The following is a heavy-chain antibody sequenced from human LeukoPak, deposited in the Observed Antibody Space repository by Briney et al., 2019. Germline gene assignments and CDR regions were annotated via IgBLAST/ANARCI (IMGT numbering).Heavy chain of an antibody. D-gene: IGHD4-23*01. J-gene: IGHJ3*02. CDR3: ARDNSGGFGDHVYAYDI. CDR1: GFTFSAYS. Sequence: GGSLRLSCAASGFTFSAYSMNWVRQAPGKGLEWVSHISSGGAPIFYADSVKGRFTISGDNGQNSLYLQMNSLRDGDTAMYYCARDNSGGFGDHVYAYDIWGQGTMVTVSS. CDR2: ISSGGAPI. V-gene: IGHV3-48*02.